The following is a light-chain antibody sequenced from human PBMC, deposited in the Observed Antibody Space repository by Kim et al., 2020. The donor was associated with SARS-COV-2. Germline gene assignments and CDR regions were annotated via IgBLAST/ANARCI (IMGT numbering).Light chain of an antibody. CDR3: NSRDSSGNHLV. J-gene: IGLJ2*01. Sequence: SSELTQDPAVSVALGQTVRITCQGDSLRSYYASWYQQEPGQAPVLVIYGKNNRPSGIPDRFSGSSSGNTASLTITGAQAEDEADYYCNSRDSSGNHLVFGGGTKLTVL. CDR2: GKN. V-gene: IGLV3-19*01. CDR1: SLRSYY.